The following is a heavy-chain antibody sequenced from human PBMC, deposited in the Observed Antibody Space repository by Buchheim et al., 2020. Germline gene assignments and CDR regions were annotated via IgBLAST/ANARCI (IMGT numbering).Heavy chain of an antibody. CDR2: ISGSGSNT. Sequence: EVQLLESGGGLVQPGGSLRLSCAASGFTVSSYTMSWVRQAPGKGLEWVSSISGSGSNTYYADSVTGRFTVSRDTSKNTLYLQMNSLRAEDTAVYYCAKDGCGGGNCYRDFDYWGQGTL. V-gene: IGHV3-23*01. CDR1: GFTVSSYT. D-gene: IGHD2-15*01. J-gene: IGHJ4*02. CDR3: AKDGCGGGNCYRDFDY.